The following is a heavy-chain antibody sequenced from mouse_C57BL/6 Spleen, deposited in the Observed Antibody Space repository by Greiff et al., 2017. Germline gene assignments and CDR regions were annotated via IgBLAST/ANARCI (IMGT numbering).Heavy chain of an antibody. V-gene: IGHV1-55*01. D-gene: IGHD1-1*01. J-gene: IGHJ2*01. CDR1: GYTFTSYW. CDR3: ARPSYYGSSLDY. CDR2: IYPGSGST. Sequence: QVQLQQPGAELVKPGASVKMSCKASGYTFTSYWITWVKQRPGQGLEWIGDIYPGSGSTNYNEKFKSKATLTVDTSSSTAYMQLSSLTSEDSAVYYCARPSYYGSSLDYWGQGTTRTVSS.